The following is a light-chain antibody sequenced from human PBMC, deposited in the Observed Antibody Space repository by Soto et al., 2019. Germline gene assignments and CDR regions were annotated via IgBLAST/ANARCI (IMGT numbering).Light chain of an antibody. CDR1: SSNIGSNT. J-gene: IGLJ2*01. CDR3: SSYGGSNNLL. CDR2: SNN. Sequence: QSVLTQPPSASGTPGQRVTISCSGSSSNIGSNTVNWYQQLPGTAPKLLIYSNNQRPSGVPDRFSGSKSGNTASLTVSGLQAEDEADYYCSSYGGSNNLLFGGGTKLTVL. V-gene: IGLV1-44*01.